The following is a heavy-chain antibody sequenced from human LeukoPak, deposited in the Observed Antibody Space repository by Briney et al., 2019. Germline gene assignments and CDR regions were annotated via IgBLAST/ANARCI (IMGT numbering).Heavy chain of an antibody. J-gene: IGHJ4*02. D-gene: IGHD5-24*01. Sequence: GGSLRLSCAASGFTFGSYAMSWIRQATGKGLEWLSYISSNGNTIYYADSVRGRFTVSRDNVKNSLFVEMNSLRAEDTAVYYCARDGYNYFDFWGQGTLATVSS. CDR1: GFTFGSYA. CDR3: ARDGYNYFDF. CDR2: ISSNGNTI. V-gene: IGHV3-11*01.